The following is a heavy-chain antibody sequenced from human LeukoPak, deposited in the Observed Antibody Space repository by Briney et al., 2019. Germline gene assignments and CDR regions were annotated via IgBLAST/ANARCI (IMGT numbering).Heavy chain of an antibody. Sequence: GGSLRLSCVASGFTFSNYWMLWVRQAPGKGLMWVSLISTDGKSTRYAESVKGRFTISRDNSKNTLYLQMNSLRAEDTAVYYCARDLKVYSSGWIFDYWGQGTLVTVSS. J-gene: IGHJ4*02. CDR3: ARDLKVYSSGWIFDY. CDR1: GFTFSNYW. D-gene: IGHD6-19*01. CDR2: ISTDGKST. V-gene: IGHV3-74*01.